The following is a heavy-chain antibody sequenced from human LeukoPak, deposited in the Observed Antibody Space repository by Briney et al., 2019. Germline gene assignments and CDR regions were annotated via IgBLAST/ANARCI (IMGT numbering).Heavy chain of an antibody. Sequence: GGSLRLSCAASGFTFSSFWMHWVRQAPGKGLVWVSRINTGGSSTTYADFVKGRSTISRDNSKNTLYLQMSSLRAEDTAVYYCAKDKATIVPTAYDYWGQGTLVTVSS. V-gene: IGHV3-74*01. CDR2: INTGGSST. CDR1: GFTFSSFW. D-gene: IGHD5-12*01. CDR3: AKDKATIVPTAYDY. J-gene: IGHJ4*02.